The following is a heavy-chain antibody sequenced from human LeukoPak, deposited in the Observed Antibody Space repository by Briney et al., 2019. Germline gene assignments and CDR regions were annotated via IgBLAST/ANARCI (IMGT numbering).Heavy chain of an antibody. CDR2: ISSSGSTI. J-gene: IGHJ5*02. V-gene: IGHV3-48*03. D-gene: IGHD3-22*01. CDR1: GFTFSSYE. Sequence: SGGSLRLSCAASGFTFSSYEMNWVRQAPGKGLEWVSYISSSGSTIYYADSVKGRFTISRDNAKNSLYLQMNSLRAEDTAVYYCARAAAYYYHSSGYYPTPGFDPWGQGTLVTVSS. CDR3: ARAAAYYYHSSGYYPTPGFDP.